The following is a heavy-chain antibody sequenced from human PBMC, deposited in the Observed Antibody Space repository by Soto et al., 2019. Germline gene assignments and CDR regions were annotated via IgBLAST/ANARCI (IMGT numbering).Heavy chain of an antibody. CDR1: GFTFSSYA. J-gene: IGHJ4*02. V-gene: IGHV3-23*01. CDR2: ISGSGGST. Sequence: GGSRRLSCAASGFTFSSYAMSWVRQAPGKGREWVSAISGSGGSTYYADSVKGRFTISRDNSKNTLYLQLNSLRAEDTAVYYCAKARLSSLFDYWGQGTLVTVSS. D-gene: IGHD3-16*01. CDR3: AKARLSSLFDY.